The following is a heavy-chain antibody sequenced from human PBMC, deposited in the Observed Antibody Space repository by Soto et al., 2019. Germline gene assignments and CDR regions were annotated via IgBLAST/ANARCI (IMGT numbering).Heavy chain of an antibody. V-gene: IGHV3-53*01. CDR1: GLTVSSYA. CDR3: AKGWMDV. Sequence: EVQLVESGGGLIQPGGSLRLSCVVSGLTVSSYAMSWVRQAPGEGLEWVSVIYASDSTHYADSVKGRFTISRDNSKNTLFLQMNSLRAEDTAVYYCAKGWMDVWGQGTTVTVS. CDR2: IYASDST. J-gene: IGHJ6*02.